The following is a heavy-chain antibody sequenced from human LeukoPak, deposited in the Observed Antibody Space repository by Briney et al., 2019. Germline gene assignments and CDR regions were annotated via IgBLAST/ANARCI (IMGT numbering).Heavy chain of an antibody. CDR2: ISGSGGST. CDR1: GFTFSSYA. D-gene: IGHD1-26*01. V-gene: IGHV3-23*01. J-gene: IGHJ4*02. Sequence: LGGSLRLSCAASGFTFSSYAMSWVRQAPGKGLEWVSAISGSGGSTYYADSVKGRFTISRDNSKNTLYLQMNSLRAEDTAVYYCARLDGSVAWVDYWGQGTLVTVSS. CDR3: ARLDGSVAWVDY.